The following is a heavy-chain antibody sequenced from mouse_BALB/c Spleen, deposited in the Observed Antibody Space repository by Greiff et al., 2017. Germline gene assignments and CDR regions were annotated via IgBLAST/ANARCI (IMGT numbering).Heavy chain of an antibody. Sequence: QVQLQQPGAELVKPGASVKMSCKASGYTFTSYWMHWVKQRPGQGLEWIGVIDPSDSYTSYNQKFKGKATLTVDTSSSTAYMQLSSLTSEDSAVYYCTRSDGNPSDYWGQGTTLTVSS. CDR1: GYTFTSYW. J-gene: IGHJ2*01. CDR2: IDPSDSYT. CDR3: TRSDGNPSDY. D-gene: IGHD2-1*01. V-gene: IGHV1S127*01.